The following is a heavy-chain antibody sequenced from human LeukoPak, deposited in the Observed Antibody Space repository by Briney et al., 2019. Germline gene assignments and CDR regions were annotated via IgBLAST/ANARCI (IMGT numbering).Heavy chain of an antibody. D-gene: IGHD3-10*01. CDR3: ARHLNMVRGVGANWFDP. J-gene: IGHJ5*02. CDR2: IYTSGGT. CDR1: GGSISSYY. V-gene: IGHV4-4*09. Sequence: SETLSLTCTVSGGSISSYYWSWIRQPPGKGLEWIGYIYTSGGTNYNPSLKSRVTISVDTSKNQFSLKLSSVTAADTAVYYCARHLNMVRGVGANWFDPWGQGTLVTVSS.